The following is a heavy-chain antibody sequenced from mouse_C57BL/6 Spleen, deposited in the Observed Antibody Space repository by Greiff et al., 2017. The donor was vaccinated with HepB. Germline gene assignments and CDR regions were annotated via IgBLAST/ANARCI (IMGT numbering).Heavy chain of an antibody. V-gene: IGHV5-17*01. CDR1: GFTFSDYG. J-gene: IGHJ2*01. CDR3: ARAARGDY. CDR2: ISSGSSTI. Sequence: EVKLMESGGGLVKPGGSLKLSCAASGFTFSDYGMHWVRQAPEKGLGWVAYISSGSSTIYYADTVKGRFTISRDNAKNTLFLQMTSLRSEDTAMYYCARAARGDYWGQGTTLTVSS.